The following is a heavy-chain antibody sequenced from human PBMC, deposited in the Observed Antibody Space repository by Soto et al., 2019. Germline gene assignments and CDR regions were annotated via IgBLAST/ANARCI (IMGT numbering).Heavy chain of an antibody. Sequence: SVKVSCKASGGSFTYTLSWVRQAPGQGLEWMGGIIPIFGTTNYAQKFQGRVTITADESTKTADMELSNLRSEDTAVYYCARLHRLGTYGTDVWGRETTVTV. CDR2: IIPIFGTT. CDR3: ARLHRLGTYGTDV. V-gene: IGHV1-69*13. D-gene: IGHD4-17*01. J-gene: IGHJ6*02. CDR1: GGSFTYT.